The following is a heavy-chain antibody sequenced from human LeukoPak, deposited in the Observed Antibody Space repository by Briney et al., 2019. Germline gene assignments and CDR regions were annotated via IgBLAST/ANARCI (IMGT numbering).Heavy chain of an antibody. Sequence: GGSLRLSCAASGFMFRDAAMTWVRQAPGKGLEWVSLIASMGVTTYYADSVRGRFTISRDNSKNTLSLQMNSLRVEDTAIYYCARDIELSTWGLGTLVTVSA. CDR2: IASMGVTT. D-gene: IGHD5-12*01. CDR1: GFMFRDAA. J-gene: IGHJ3*01. CDR3: ARDIELST. V-gene: IGHV3-23*01.